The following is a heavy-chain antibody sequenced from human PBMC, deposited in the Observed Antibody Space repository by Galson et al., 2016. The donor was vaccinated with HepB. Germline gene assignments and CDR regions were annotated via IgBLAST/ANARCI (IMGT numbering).Heavy chain of an antibody. CDR1: GFTFSSYA. CDR2: MSGSGAST. CDR3: AKGENWNYGVWWYCDL. J-gene: IGHJ2*01. D-gene: IGHD1-7*01. Sequence: LRLSCAASGFTFSSYAMSWVRQAPGKGLEWVSAMSGSGASTFYAASVKGRFTISRDNSKNTLYLQMNSLRAEDTAVYYCAKGENWNYGVWWYCDLWGRGTLVTVSS. V-gene: IGHV3-23*01.